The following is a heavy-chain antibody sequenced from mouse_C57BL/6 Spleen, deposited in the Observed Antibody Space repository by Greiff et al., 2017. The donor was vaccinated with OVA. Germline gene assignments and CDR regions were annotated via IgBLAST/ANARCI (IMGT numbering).Heavy chain of an antibody. CDR1: GYTFTSYW. CDR2: IYPGSGST. D-gene: IGHD2-4*01. CDR3: ARCLYDYDGGFAY. Sequence: VKLQQPGAELVKPGASVKMSCKASGYTFTSYWITWVKQRPGQGLEWIGDIYPGSGSTNYNEKFKSKATLTVDTSSSTAYMQLSSLTSEDSAVYYCARCLYDYDGGFAYWGQGTLVTVSA. V-gene: IGHV1-55*01. J-gene: IGHJ3*01.